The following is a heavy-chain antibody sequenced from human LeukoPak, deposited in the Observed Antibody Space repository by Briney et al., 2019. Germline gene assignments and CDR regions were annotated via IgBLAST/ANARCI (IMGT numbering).Heavy chain of an antibody. Sequence: GGSLRLSCVASEFNVSNNYMSWVRQAPGKGLEWVSVMYGSGATYYAASMNGRFTISRDNSKNTLYLQMNSLRAEDTAVYYCAKVSDSSYYYWQPHFDYWGQGTLVTVSS. CDR3: AKVSDSSYYYWQPHFDY. D-gene: IGHD3-22*01. V-gene: IGHV3-66*03. CDR1: EFNVSNNY. J-gene: IGHJ4*02. CDR2: MYGSGAT.